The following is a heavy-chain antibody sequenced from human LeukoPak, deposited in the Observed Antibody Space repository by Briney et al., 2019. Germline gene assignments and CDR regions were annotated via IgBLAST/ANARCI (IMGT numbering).Heavy chain of an antibody. Sequence: GGSLRLSCAASGFTFSNYWMSWVRQAPGKGLEWVANIKQDGSEKYYVDSVKGRFTISRDNAKNSLNLQMNSLRAEDTAVYYCARLSTAVAAGDYWGQGTLVTVSS. J-gene: IGHJ4*02. V-gene: IGHV3-7*01. CDR1: GFTFSNYW. CDR2: IKQDGSEK. CDR3: ARLSTAVAAGDY. D-gene: IGHD6-19*01.